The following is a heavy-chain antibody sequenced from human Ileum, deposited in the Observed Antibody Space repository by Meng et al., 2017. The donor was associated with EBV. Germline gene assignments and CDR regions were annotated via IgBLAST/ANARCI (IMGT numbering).Heavy chain of an antibody. CDR1: GYTFTTYD. CDR3: ATDNSVEDITWWFDP. J-gene: IGHJ5*02. CDR2: INPSGDKT. D-gene: IGHD2-15*01. Sequence: QVQLVQSGADVKKPGASVKVSCKAAGYTFTTYDINWVRQAPGQGLEWMGVINPSGDKTTYGRKFRDRVTMTRDTSTNTLFMEVSSLRSEDTAMYYCATDNSVEDITWWFDPWGQGTLVTVSS. V-gene: IGHV1-46*01.